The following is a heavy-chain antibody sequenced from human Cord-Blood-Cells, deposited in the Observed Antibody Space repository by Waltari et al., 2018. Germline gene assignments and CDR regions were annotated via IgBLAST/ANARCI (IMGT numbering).Heavy chain of an antibody. CDR2: IYHSGST. CDR1: GGSISSGGYS. Sequence: QLQLQESGSGLVKPSQTLSLTCAVSGGSISSGGYSWSWIRQPPGKGLEWIGYIYHSGSTYYNPSLKSRVTISLDRSKNQFSLKLSSVTAADTAVYYCARVPYISGYDYFDYWGQGTLVTVSS. CDR3: ARVPYISGYDYFDY. J-gene: IGHJ4*02. V-gene: IGHV4-30-2*01. D-gene: IGHD5-12*01.